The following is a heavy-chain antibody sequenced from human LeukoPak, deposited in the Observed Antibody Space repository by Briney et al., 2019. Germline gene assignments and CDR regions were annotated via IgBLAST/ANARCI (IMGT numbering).Heavy chain of an antibody. CDR2: IIPILGIA. Sequence: ASVKVSCKASGGTFSSHAISWVRQAPGQGLEWMGRIIPILGIANYAQKFQGRVTITADKSTSTAYMELSSLRSEDTAVYYCAREMATMPMDYWGQGTLVTVSS. D-gene: IGHD5-24*01. J-gene: IGHJ4*02. V-gene: IGHV1-69*04. CDR3: AREMATMPMDY. CDR1: GGTFSSHA.